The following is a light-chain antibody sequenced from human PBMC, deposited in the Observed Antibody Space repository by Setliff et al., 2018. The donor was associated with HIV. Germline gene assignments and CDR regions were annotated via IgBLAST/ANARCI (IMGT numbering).Light chain of an antibody. CDR3: QSYDTSLNWV. V-gene: IGLV1-40*01. CDR1: NSNIGAGYE. CDR2: DNT. Sequence: QSVLTQPPSVSGAPGQRVTVSCTGSNSNIGAGYEVHWYQQFPGTVPELLIYDNTNRPSGVPDRFSGSRSGTSASLAITGLQAEDEADYFCQSYDTSLNWVFGGGTKVTVL. J-gene: IGLJ3*02.